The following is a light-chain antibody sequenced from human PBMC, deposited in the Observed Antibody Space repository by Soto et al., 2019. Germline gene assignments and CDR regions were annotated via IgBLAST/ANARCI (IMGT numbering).Light chain of an antibody. CDR1: QSISDT. J-gene: IGKJ1*01. CDR3: QQYNNWPWT. Sequence: ETVMTQSPATLSVSQGGTATLSCRASQSISDTLAWYQQKHGQAPRILIHGASTRDTGFPARFSGSGSWTDFTLTIGRLQSEDFEVYYCQQYNNWPWTFGQGTKVDIK. V-gene: IGKV3-15*01. CDR2: GAS.